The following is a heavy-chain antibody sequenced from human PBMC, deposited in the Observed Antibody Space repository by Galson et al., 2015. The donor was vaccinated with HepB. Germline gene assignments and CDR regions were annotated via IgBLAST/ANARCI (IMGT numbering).Heavy chain of an antibody. J-gene: IGHJ4*02. D-gene: IGHD2-2*01. Sequence: SETLSLTCGVSGGSINSYYWSWIRQPPGKGLEWIGYIYYSGSANYNPSLRSRVTISVDTSKKQFSLRLRSVTAADTAVYYCARHDGRTTSCFDYWGVGALVTVSS. CDR3: ARHDGRTTSCFDY. CDR2: IYYSGSA. CDR1: GGSINSYY. V-gene: IGHV4-59*08.